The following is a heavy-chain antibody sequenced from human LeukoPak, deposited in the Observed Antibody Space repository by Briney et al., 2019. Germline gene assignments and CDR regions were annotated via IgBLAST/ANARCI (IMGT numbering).Heavy chain of an antibody. V-gene: IGHV4-61*02. CDR2: IYSSGST. J-gene: IGHJ3*02. CDR3: ARGPYYYGGSAFDI. Sequence: PSQTLSLTCTVSGGSISSGSYYWSWIRRPAGKGLEWIGRIYSSGSTNYNPSLKSRVTISVHTSRNQFSLKLSSVTAADTAVYYCARGPYYYGGSAFDIWGQGTMVTVSS. CDR1: GGSISSGSYY. D-gene: IGHD3-10*01.